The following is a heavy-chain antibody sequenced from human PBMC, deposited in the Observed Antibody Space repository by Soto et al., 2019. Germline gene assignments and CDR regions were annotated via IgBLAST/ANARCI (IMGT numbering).Heavy chain of an antibody. Sequence: GASVKVSCKASGCSFTTYYIHWVRQAPGQGLEWMGVISPNPGSTSYAQRFQDRVTMTRDTSTSTVYMELSSPRSEDTAIYYCARSRVGYCSGGTCYLNAFNVWGQGTMVTVSS. CDR2: ISPNPGST. CDR1: GCSFTTYY. CDR3: ARSRVGYCSGGTCYLNAFNV. V-gene: IGHV1-46*01. D-gene: IGHD2-15*01. J-gene: IGHJ3*01.